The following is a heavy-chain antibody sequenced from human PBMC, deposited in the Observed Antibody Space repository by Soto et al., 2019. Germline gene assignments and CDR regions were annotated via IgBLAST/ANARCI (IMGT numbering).Heavy chain of an antibody. Sequence: SETLSLTFTVSGGSISSSGYYWGWIRQPPGKGLEWIGNIYYSGRTFYNPSLKSRVTMSVGTSKNQFSLKLSSVTDADTAVYYCATQESSSAAYSYGLDVWGEGTTVTVSS. V-gene: IGHV4-39*01. CDR3: ATQESSSAAYSYGLDV. CDR2: IYYSGRT. J-gene: IGHJ6*04. D-gene: IGHD6-6*01. CDR1: GGSISSSGYY.